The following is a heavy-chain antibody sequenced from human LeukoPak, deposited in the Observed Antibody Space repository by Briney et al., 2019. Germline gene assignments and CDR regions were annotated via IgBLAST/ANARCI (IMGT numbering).Heavy chain of an antibody. V-gene: IGHV3-30*01. CDR1: GFTFSSYA. CDR3: ARCRGGSCYFDY. CDR2: ISYDGSNK. Sequence: GGSLRLSCAASGFTFSSYAMHWVRQAPGKGLEWVAVISYDGSNKYYADSVKGRFTISRDNSKNTLYLQMNILRAEDTAVYYCARCRGGSCYFDYWGQGTLVTVSS. D-gene: IGHD2-15*01. J-gene: IGHJ4*02.